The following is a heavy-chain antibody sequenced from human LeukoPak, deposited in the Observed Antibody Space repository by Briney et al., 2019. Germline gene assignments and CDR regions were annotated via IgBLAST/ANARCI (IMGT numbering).Heavy chain of an antibody. CDR1: GFTFSSYW. V-gene: IGHV3-30*02. J-gene: IGHJ4*02. Sequence: GGSLRLSCAASGFTFSSYWMSWVRQAPGKGLEWVAFIRYDGSNKYYADSVKGRFTISRDNSKNTLYLQMNSLRAEDTAVYYCAKAILTGSYRGYFDYWGQGTLVTVSS. D-gene: IGHD3-9*01. CDR3: AKAILTGSYRGYFDY. CDR2: IRYDGSNK.